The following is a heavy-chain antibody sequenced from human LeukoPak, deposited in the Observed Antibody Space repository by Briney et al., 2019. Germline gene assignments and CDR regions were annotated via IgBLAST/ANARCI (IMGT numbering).Heavy chain of an antibody. D-gene: IGHD2-15*01. V-gene: IGHV3-30*02. Sequence: GGSLRLSCAASGFTFNSYGMHWVRQAPGKGLEWVSFIRYDGSDKYYADPVKGRFTISRDNSKNTLYLQMNSLRGEDRAVYYCAKDHGGSFDYWGQGTLVTVSS. J-gene: IGHJ4*02. CDR2: IRYDGSDK. CDR3: AKDHGGSFDY. CDR1: GFTFNSYG.